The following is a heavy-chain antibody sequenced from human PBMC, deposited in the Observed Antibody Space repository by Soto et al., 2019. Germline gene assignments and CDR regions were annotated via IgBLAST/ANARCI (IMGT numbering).Heavy chain of an antibody. J-gene: IGHJ6*02. Sequence: ASVKVSCKASGYTFTSYGISWLRQAPGQGLEWMGWISAYNGNTNYAQKLQGRVTMTTDTSTSTAYMELRSLRSDDTAVYYCARDYEYQLLRDYYYGMDVWGQGTTVTVSS. CDR1: GYTFTSYG. CDR3: ARDYEYQLLRDYYYGMDV. V-gene: IGHV1-18*04. CDR2: ISAYNGNT. D-gene: IGHD2-2*01.